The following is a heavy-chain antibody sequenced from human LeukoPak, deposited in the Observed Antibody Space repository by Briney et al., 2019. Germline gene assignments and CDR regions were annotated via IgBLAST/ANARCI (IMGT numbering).Heavy chain of an antibody. Sequence: GGSLRLSCAASGFTFSSYAMSWVRQAPGKGLEWVSAISGSGGSTYYADSVKGRFTISRDNSKHTAYLQMSSLTTDDTGVYYCAKDQVPMDVWGKGTTVTVSS. V-gene: IGHV3-23*01. CDR3: AKDQVPMDV. CDR2: ISGSGGST. J-gene: IGHJ6*03. CDR1: GFTFSSYA.